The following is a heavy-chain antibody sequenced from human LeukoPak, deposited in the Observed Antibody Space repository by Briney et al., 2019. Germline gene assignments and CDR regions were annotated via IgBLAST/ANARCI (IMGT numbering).Heavy chain of an antibody. CDR3: AKAAGVKTFGEVIVSTHRPNIDY. Sequence: GGSLRLSCAASEFTFSNYKMNWVRQAPGKGLEWVSSISSSSIYIYYADSVKGRFTISRDNDKNSLYLQMNSLRAEDTAVYYCAKAAGVKTFGEVIVSTHRPNIDYWGQGTLVTVSS. CDR1: EFTFSNYK. V-gene: IGHV3-21*01. J-gene: IGHJ4*02. D-gene: IGHD3-16*02. CDR2: ISSSSIYI.